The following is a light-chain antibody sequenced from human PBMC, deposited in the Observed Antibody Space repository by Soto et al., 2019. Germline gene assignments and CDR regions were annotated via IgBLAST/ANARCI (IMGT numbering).Light chain of an antibody. CDR1: QRVSRY. CDR2: GAS. Sequence: EIGMTQAPATLSVYPGERATLSCRASQRVSRYLAWYQHKPGQAPRLLIYGASTRATGIPARFSGSGSGTEFTLTISRLQSEDFAVYFCQQYSNWPPYTFGQGTKLEIK. CDR3: QQYSNWPPYT. J-gene: IGKJ2*01. V-gene: IGKV3-15*01.